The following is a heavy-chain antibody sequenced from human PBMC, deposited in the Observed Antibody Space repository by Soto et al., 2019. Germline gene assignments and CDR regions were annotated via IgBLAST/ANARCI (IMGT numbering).Heavy chain of an antibody. CDR2: VKEDGSEL. J-gene: IGHJ4*02. CDR1: GFNVMSYW. Sequence: GGSLRLSCAVLGFNVMSYWMSWVRQAPGKGLEWVASVKEDGSELYYLHSVRGRFSISRDSAGNALHLTMNYLSAEDTGVYFCARDIGFDYVNWGQGIPVTVSS. V-gene: IGHV3-7*01. D-gene: IGHD3-16*01. CDR3: ARDIGFDYVN.